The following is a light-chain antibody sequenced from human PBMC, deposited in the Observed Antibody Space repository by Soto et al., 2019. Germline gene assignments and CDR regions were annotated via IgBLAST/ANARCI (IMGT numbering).Light chain of an antibody. CDR2: DAS. Sequence: EIVLTQSPATLSLSPGERATLSCRASQSVRNYLAWYQQKPGQAPRLLIYDASNRAAGIPARFSGSGSGTDFTLTISSLEPEDFAVYYCQQRVNWLTFGGGTKVEL. CDR1: QSVRNY. J-gene: IGKJ4*01. V-gene: IGKV3-11*01. CDR3: QQRVNWLT.